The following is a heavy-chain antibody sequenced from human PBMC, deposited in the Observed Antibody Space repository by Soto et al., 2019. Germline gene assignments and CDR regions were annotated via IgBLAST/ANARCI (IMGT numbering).Heavy chain of an antibody. CDR2: IYYSGST. J-gene: IGHJ6*03. V-gene: IGHV4-39*01. CDR3: ARQTSSGWTRYYYYYMDV. D-gene: IGHD6-19*01. Sequence: SETLSLTCTVSGGSISSSSYYWGWIRQPPGKGLEWIGSIYYSGSTYYNPSLKSRVTISVDTSKNQFSLKLSSVTAADTAVYYCARQTSSGWTRYYYYYMDVWGKGTTVTVSS. CDR1: GGSISSSSYY.